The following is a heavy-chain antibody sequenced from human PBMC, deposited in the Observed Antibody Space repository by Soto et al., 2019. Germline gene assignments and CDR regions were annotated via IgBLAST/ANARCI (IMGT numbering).Heavy chain of an antibody. CDR2: IYYSGST. CDR3: ARGVTIFGVVGPQDWFDP. CDR1: GGSISSGGYY. J-gene: IGHJ5*02. Sequence: SETLSLTCTVSGGSISSGGYYWSWIRQHPGKGLEWIGYIYYSGSTYYNPSLKSRVTISVDTSKNQFSLKLSSVTAADTAAYYCARGVTIFGVVGPQDWFDPWGQGTLVTSPQ. V-gene: IGHV4-31*03. D-gene: IGHD3-3*01.